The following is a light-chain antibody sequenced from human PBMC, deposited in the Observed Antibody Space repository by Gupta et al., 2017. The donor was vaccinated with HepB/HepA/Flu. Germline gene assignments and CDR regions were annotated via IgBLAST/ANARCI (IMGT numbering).Light chain of an antibody. Sequence: TVVTQEPAFSVSPGGTVTLTCGLSSGSVSTSYYPSWYQQTPGQVPRTLIYNTNTRSSGVPDRFSGSILGNKAALTITGAQADDECDYFCALYMVSGIWVVGGGTKLTVL. V-gene: IGLV8-61*01. J-gene: IGLJ2*01. CDR2: NTN. CDR3: ALYMVSGIWV. CDR1: SGSVSTSYY.